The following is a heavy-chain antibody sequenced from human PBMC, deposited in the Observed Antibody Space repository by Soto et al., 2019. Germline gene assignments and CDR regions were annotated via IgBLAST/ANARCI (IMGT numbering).Heavy chain of an antibody. D-gene: IGHD1-1*01. CDR2: ISYDGINK. CDR1: GFIFSSYG. J-gene: IGHJ4*02. CDR3: AKSVYNWNDGFFDY. V-gene: IGHV3-30*18. Sequence: QVQLVESGGGVVQPGRSLRLSCAASGFIFSSYGMHWVRQAPGKGLEWVAVISYDGINKYYSDSVKGRFTISRDNSKNTLYLQMNSLRAADTAVYYCAKSVYNWNDGFFDYWGQGTLLTVSS.